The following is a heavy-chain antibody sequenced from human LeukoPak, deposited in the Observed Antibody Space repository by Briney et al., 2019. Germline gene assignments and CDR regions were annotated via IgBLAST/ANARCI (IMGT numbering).Heavy chain of an antibody. D-gene: IGHD4-17*01. Sequence: GGSLRLSCAASGFTFSDYYMSWIRQAPGKGLEWVSYISSSGSTIYYADSVKGRFTISRDNAKNSLYLQMNSLRAEDTAVYYCARDLYDYGDPFYYYYYYMDVWGKGTTVTVSS. CDR3: ARDLYDYGDPFYYYYYYMDV. CDR2: ISSSGSTI. CDR1: GFTFSDYY. V-gene: IGHV3-11*04. J-gene: IGHJ6*03.